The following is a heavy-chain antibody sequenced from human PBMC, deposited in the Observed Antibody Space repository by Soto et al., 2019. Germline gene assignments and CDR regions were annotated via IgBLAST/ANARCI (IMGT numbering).Heavy chain of an antibody. Sequence: QVQLQESGLGLVKPSQTLSLTCTVSGGSISSGDYYWSWIRQPPGKGLEWIGYIYYSGSTYYNPSLKSRVTISVDTSKNQFSLKLSSVTAADTAVYYCARGDLVPAARYYYYGMDVWGQGTTVTVSS. CDR1: GGSISSGDYY. V-gene: IGHV4-30-4*01. J-gene: IGHJ6*02. CDR3: ARGDLVPAARYYYYGMDV. CDR2: IYYSGST. D-gene: IGHD2-2*01.